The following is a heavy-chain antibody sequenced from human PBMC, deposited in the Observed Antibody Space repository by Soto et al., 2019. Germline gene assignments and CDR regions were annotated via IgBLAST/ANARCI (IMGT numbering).Heavy chain of an antibody. D-gene: IGHD3-3*01. CDR2: INPATGAA. V-gene: IGHV1-2*02. Sequence: QLHLVQSGAVVKKPGASVTVSCSASGYPVTAYYMHWVRQAPGRGLEWMGGINPATGAAKYTQTFQGRGTMTRATSTSTVFMELSGLASEDTAVFYWAGGGGVGVAGSAAFDMWGQGTLVTVSS. CDR1: GYPVTAYY. CDR3: AGGGGVGVAGSAAFDM. J-gene: IGHJ3*02.